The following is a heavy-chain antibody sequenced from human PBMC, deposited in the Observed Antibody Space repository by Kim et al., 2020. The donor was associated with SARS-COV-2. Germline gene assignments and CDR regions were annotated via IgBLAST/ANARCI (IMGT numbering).Heavy chain of an antibody. D-gene: IGHD6-19*01. Sequence: YADAVKDRFTISRDNAKNYLYLQMNTLRNDDSAIDYCARWNLGSGLFDCWGLGTLVTVSS. V-gene: IGHV3-48*02. CDR3: ARWNLGSGLFDC. J-gene: IGHJ4*02.